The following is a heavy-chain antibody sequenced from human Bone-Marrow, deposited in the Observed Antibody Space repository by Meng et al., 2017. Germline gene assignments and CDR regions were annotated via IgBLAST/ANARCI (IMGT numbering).Heavy chain of an antibody. D-gene: IGHD2-21*01. J-gene: IGHJ5*02. CDR1: GGTFSSYA. V-gene: IGHV1-69*05. CDR2: IIPIFGTA. Sequence: VHLLRCGAEVKKPGSSVKAPCKAAGGTFSSYAISWVRQAPGQGLEWMGGIIPIFGTANYAQKFQGRVTITTDESTSTAYMELSSLRSEDTAVYYCARVGEYEFDPWGQGTLVTVSS. CDR3: ARVGEYEFDP.